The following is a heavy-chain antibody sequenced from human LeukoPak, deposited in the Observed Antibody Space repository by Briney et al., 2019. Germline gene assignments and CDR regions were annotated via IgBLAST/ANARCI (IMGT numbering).Heavy chain of an antibody. CDR1: GGSISSYY. CDR2: IYYSGST. CDR3: ARVGPYSSSWYSPTYFDY. D-gene: IGHD6-13*01. V-gene: IGHV4-59*01. Sequence: SSETLSLTCTVSGGSISSYYWSWIRQPPGKGLEWIGYIYYSGSTNYNPSLKSRVTISVDTSKNQFFLRLSSVTAADTAVYYCARVGPYSSSWYSPTYFDYWGQGTLVTVSS. J-gene: IGHJ4*02.